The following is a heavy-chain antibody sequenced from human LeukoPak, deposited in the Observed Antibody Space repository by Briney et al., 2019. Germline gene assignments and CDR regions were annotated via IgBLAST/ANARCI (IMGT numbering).Heavy chain of an antibody. CDR1: GFTFSSYS. CDR3: ARHNSYGDYARNWFDP. V-gene: IGHV3-21*01. CDR2: ISSSSSYI. Sequence: GGSLRLSCAASGFTFSSYSMNWVRQAPGKGLEWVSSISSSSSYIYYADSVKGRFTISRDNAKNSLYLQMNSLRAEDTAVYYCARHNSYGDYARNWFDPWGQGTLVTVSS. D-gene: IGHD4-17*01. J-gene: IGHJ5*02.